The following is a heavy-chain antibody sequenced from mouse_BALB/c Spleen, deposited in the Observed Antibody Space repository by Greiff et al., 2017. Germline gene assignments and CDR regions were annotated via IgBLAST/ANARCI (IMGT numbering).Heavy chain of an antibody. CDR2: IYPGDGDT. CDR1: GYTFTSYW. CDR3: ARSNDGFYYFDY. D-gene: IGHD1-1*01. Sequence: QVHVKQSGAELARPGASVKLSCKASGYTFTSYWMQWVKQRPGQGLEWIGAIYPGDGDTRYTQKFKGKATLTADKSSSTAYMQLSSLASEDSAVYYCARSNDGFYYFDYWGQGTTLTVSS. J-gene: IGHJ2*01. V-gene: IGHV1-87*01.